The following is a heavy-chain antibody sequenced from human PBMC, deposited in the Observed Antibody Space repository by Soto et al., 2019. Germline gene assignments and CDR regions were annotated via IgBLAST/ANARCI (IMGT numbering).Heavy chain of an antibody. J-gene: IGHJ4*02. CDR2: IYYSGST. Sequence: QVQLQESGPGLVKPSQTLSLTCTVSGGSISSGGYYWSWIRQHPGKGLEWIGYIYYSGSTYYNPSLKYRVNISVDTSKNQFSLKLSSVTAADTAVYYCARSSTSAHYFDYWGQGTLVTVSS. V-gene: IGHV4-31*03. CDR1: GGSISSGGYY. CDR3: ARSSTSAHYFDY. D-gene: IGHD2-2*01.